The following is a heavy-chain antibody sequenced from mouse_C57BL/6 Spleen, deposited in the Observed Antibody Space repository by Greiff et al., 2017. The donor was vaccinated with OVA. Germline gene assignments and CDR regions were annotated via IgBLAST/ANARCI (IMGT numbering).Heavy chain of an antibody. CDR3: ARQRELGFYFDY. V-gene: IGHV5-9*01. CDR2: ISGGGGNT. CDR1: GFTFSSYT. J-gene: IGHJ2*01. D-gene: IGHD4-1*01. Sequence: EVKLMESGGGLVKPGGSLKLSCAASGFTFSSYTMSWVRQTPEKRLEWVATISGGGGNTYYPDSVKGRFTISRDNAKNTLYLQMSSLRSEDTALYYCARQRELGFYFDYWGQGTTLTVSS.